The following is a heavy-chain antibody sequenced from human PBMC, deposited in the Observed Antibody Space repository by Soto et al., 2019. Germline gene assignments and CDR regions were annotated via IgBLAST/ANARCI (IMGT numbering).Heavy chain of an antibody. D-gene: IGHD2-2*01. Sequence: GGSLRLSCAASGFTFSMYWMHWVRQGPGKGLVWVSRINSDGGSTGYADSVKGRFTISRDNAKNSLYLQMNSLRAEDTALYHCARGSRYCSSTSCPGDAFDIWGQGTMVTVSS. J-gene: IGHJ3*02. V-gene: IGHV3-74*01. CDR3: ARGSRYCSSTSCPGDAFDI. CDR2: INSDGGST. CDR1: GFTFSMYW.